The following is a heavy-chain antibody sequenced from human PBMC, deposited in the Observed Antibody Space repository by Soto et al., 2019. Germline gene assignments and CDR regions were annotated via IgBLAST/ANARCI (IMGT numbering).Heavy chain of an antibody. D-gene: IGHD1-20*01. Sequence: GGSLRLSCAASGCTFSSYGMHWVRQAPGKGLEWVAVIWFDGSNKYYADSVKGRFTISRDNSKNTLYLQMHSLRAEDTAVYYCARVGITATTFRGFDYWGQGTLVTVSS. J-gene: IGHJ4*02. CDR1: GCTFSSYG. CDR3: ARVGITATTFRGFDY. CDR2: IWFDGSNK. V-gene: IGHV3-33*01.